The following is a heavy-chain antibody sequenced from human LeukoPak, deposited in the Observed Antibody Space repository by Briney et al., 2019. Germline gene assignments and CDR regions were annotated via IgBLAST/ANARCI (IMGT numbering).Heavy chain of an antibody. CDR2: IYYSGST. CDR3: VSGYPRYWFDP. D-gene: IGHD3-16*02. Sequence: KASETLSLTCAVYGGSFSGYYWSWIRQPPGKGLEWIGSIYYSGSTYYNPSLKSRVTISVDTSKNQFSLKLSSVTAADTAVYYCVSGYPRYWFDPWGQGTLVTVSS. CDR1: GGSFSGYY. V-gene: IGHV4-34*01. J-gene: IGHJ5*02.